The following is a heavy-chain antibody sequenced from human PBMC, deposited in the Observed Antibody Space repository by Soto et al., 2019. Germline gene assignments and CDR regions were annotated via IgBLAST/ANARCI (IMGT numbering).Heavy chain of an antibody. V-gene: IGHV4-38-2*02. Sequence: SSETLSLTCSVSGYSISSGYYWGWIGQPPGKGLEWIGNIYHSGSTNYNPSLKSRVTISVDTSKNQFSLKLNSVTAADTAVYYCAREGGYCSGGSCYRGSYYYYGMDVWGQGTTVTVSS. D-gene: IGHD2-15*01. CDR3: AREGGYCSGGSCYRGSYYYYGMDV. CDR2: IYHSGST. J-gene: IGHJ6*02. CDR1: GYSISSGYY.